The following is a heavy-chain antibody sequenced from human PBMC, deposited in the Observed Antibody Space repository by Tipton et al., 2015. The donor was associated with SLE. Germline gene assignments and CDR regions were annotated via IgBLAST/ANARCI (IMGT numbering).Heavy chain of an antibody. J-gene: IGHJ4*02. CDR3: ASLFSGSYSPFDY. Sequence: TLSLTCTVSGGSISSGGYYWSWIRQPPGKGLEWIGYIYYSGSTNYNPSLKSRVTISVDTSKNQFSLKLSSVTAADTAVYYCASLFSGSYSPFDYWGQGTLVTVSS. D-gene: IGHD1-26*01. CDR1: GGSISSGGYY. CDR2: IYYSGST. V-gene: IGHV4-61*08.